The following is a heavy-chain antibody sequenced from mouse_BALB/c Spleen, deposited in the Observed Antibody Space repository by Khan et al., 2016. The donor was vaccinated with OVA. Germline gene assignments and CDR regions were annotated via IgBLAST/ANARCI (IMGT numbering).Heavy chain of an antibody. CDR1: GFTFSTYG. CDR3: ARLAYYYDSEGFAY. CDR2: VSTGGHYT. V-gene: IGHV5-6*01. Sequence: EVNLVESGGDVVKPGGSLKLSCAASGFTFSTYGMSWVRQTPDKRLEWVATVSTGGHYTYYPDTVKGRFTISRDNAKNTLYMQMSSLKSEDTAMFYGARLAYYYDSEGFAYWGQGTLVTVSA. J-gene: IGHJ3*01. D-gene: IGHD1-1*01.